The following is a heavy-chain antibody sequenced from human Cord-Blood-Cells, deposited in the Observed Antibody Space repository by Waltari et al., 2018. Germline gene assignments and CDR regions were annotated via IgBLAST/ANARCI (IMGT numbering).Heavy chain of an antibody. CDR2: ISSSSSYI. CDR3: ARGQLVGGGVDY. Sequence: EVPLVESGGGLVKPGGSLRLSCAASGFTFSGHRMNRVRQAPGKGLEWGSSISSSSSYINYADSVKGRFTISRENAKNSLYLQMNSLRAEDTAVYYCARGQLVGGGVDYWGQGTLVTVSS. V-gene: IGHV3-21*01. J-gene: IGHJ4*02. CDR1: GFTFSGHR. D-gene: IGHD6-6*01.